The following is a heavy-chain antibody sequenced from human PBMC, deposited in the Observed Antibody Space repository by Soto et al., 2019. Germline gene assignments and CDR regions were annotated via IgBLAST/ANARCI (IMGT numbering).Heavy chain of an antibody. CDR1: GYTFTSYG. V-gene: IGHV1-18*01. Sequence: QVQLVQSGAEVKKPGASVKVSCKASGYTFTSYGISWVRQAPGQGLEWMGWISAYNGNTNYAQKLQGRVTMTTDTSTSTDYMELRRLRSDDTAVYYCARVVAHRGRYQLLFGGAFDIWGQGTMVTVSS. J-gene: IGHJ3*02. D-gene: IGHD2-2*01. CDR2: ISAYNGNT. CDR3: ARVVAHRGRYQLLFGGAFDI.